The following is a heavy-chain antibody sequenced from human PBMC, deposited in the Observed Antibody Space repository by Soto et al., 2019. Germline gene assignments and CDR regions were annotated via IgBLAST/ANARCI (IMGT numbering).Heavy chain of an antibody. D-gene: IGHD4-17*01. CDR3: ARVDYGDGAAFDI. J-gene: IGHJ3*02. Sequence: QVQLVQSGAEVKKPGSSVKVSCKASGGTFSSYTISWVRQAPGQGLEWMGRIIPNLGIANYAQKFQGRVTITADKSTSTAYMELSSLRSEDTAVYYCARVDYGDGAAFDIWGQGTMVTVSS. V-gene: IGHV1-69*02. CDR1: GGTFSSYT. CDR2: IIPNLGIA.